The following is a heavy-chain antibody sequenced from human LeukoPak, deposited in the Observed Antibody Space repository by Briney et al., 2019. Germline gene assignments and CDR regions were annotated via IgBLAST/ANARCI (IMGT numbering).Heavy chain of an antibody. V-gene: IGHV4-34*01. CDR2: INHSGST. J-gene: IGHJ6*02. CDR3: ARRPAASGYGMDV. D-gene: IGHD2-2*01. CDR1: GGSFSGYY. Sequence: PSETLSLTCAVYGGSFSGYYWSWIRQPPGKGLEWIGEINHSGSTNYNPSLKSRVTISVDTSKNQFSLKLSSVTAADTAVYYCARRPAASGYGMDVRGQGTTVTVSS.